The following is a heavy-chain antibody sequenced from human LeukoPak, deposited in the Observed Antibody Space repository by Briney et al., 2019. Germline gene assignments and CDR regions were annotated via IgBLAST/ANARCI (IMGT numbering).Heavy chain of an antibody. Sequence: ASVKVSCKASGYTFTGYYMHWVRQAPGQGREWMGWINPNSGGTNYAQKFQGRVTMTRDTSISTAYMELSRLRSDDTAVYYCARSEQQLVPNWFDPWGQGTLVTVSS. CDR2: INPNSGGT. D-gene: IGHD6-13*01. CDR1: GYTFTGYY. V-gene: IGHV1-2*02. J-gene: IGHJ5*02. CDR3: ARSEQQLVPNWFDP.